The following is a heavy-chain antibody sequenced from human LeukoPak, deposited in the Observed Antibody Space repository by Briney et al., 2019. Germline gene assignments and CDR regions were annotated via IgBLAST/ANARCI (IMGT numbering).Heavy chain of an antibody. CDR3: ARGPYYYDTSGYAFDI. J-gene: IGHJ3*02. D-gene: IGHD3-22*01. CDR1: GYTFTGYY. V-gene: IGHV1-2*02. Sequence: ASVKVSCKASGYTFTGYYMHWVRQAPGQGLEWMGWINPNSGGTNYAQKFQGRVTMTRDTSISTAYMELSRLRSDDTAVYYCARGPYYYDTSGYAFDIWGQGTMVTVSS. CDR2: INPNSGGT.